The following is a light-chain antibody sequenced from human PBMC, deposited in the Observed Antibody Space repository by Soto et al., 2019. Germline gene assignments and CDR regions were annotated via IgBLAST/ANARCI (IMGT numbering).Light chain of an antibody. Sequence: QSVLTQPPSMSAAPGQKVTISCSGSTSNIGHNYVSWYHQVPGTAPKLLIYDNSKRPSGIPDRFSGSKSGTSATLGITGLQTGDEADYFCGTWDSSLSAWVFGGGTKLTVL. J-gene: IGLJ3*02. CDR2: DNS. CDR3: GTWDSSLSAWV. V-gene: IGLV1-51*01. CDR1: TSNIGHNY.